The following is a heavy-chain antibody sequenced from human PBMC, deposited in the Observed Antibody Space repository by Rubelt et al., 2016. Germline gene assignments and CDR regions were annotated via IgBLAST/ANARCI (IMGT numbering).Heavy chain of an antibody. Sequence: QVQLVQSGAEVKKPGASVKVSCKASGYTFTSYAMHWVRQAPGQRLEWMGWINAGNGNTQYSQKFQGRGHITRDIYASKAYRGVSSLRSEDTAVYYCARDQEYYDILTGYLSGMDVWGQGTTVTVSS. CDR3: ARDQEYYDILTGYLSGMDV. V-gene: IGHV1-3*01. J-gene: IGHJ6*02. D-gene: IGHD3-9*01. CDR1: GYTFTSYA. CDR2: INAGNGNT.